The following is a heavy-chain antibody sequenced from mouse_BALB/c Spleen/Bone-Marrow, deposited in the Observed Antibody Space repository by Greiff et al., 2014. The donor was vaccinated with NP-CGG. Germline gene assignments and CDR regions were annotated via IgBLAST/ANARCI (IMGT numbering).Heavy chain of an antibody. CDR1: GFNIKDTY. D-gene: IGHD2-14*01. V-gene: IGHV14-3*02. CDR2: IDPANGNT. Sequence: EVQLQQSGAELVKPGASVKLSCTASGFNIKDTYMHWVKQRPEQGLEWIGRIDPANGNTKYDPKFQGKATITADTSSNTAYLQLSSLTSEDTAVYYCARIYYRYVVPWFAYWGQGTLVTVSA. CDR3: ARIYYRYVVPWFAY. J-gene: IGHJ3*01.